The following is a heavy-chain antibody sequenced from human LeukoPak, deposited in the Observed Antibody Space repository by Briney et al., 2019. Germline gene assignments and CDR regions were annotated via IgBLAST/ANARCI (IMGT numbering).Heavy chain of an antibody. D-gene: IGHD3-3*01. CDR1: GGSISSYY. J-gene: IGHJ6*03. CDR3: ARDRHYDFWSGSQTPYYYYMDV. CDR2: IYTSGST. V-gene: IGHV4-4*07. Sequence: SETLSLTCTVSGGSISSYYWSWLRQPAGKGLEWIGRIYTSGSTNYNPSLKSRVTISVDKSKNQFSLKLSSVTAADTAVYYCARDRHYDFWSGSQTPYYYYMDVWGKGTTVTVSS.